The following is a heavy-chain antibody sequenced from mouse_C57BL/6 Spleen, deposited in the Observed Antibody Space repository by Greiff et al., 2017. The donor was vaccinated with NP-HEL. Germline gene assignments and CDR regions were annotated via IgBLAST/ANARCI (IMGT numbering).Heavy chain of an antibody. Sequence: VQLQQPGAELVMPGASVKLSCKASGYTFTSYWMHWVKQRPGQGLEWIGEIDPSDSYTNYNQKFKGKSTLTVDKSSSTAYMQLSSLTSEDSAVYYCARGGNYYGSRAMDYWGQGTSVTVSS. CDR3: ARGGNYYGSRAMDY. CDR1: GYTFTSYW. V-gene: IGHV1-69*01. J-gene: IGHJ4*01. CDR2: IDPSDSYT. D-gene: IGHD1-1*01.